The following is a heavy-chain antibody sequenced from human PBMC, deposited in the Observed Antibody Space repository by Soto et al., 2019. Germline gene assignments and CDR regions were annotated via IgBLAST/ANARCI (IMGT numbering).Heavy chain of an antibody. J-gene: IGHJ4*02. CDR3: ARYRREAVAGYTLDN. CDR1: GGSISSNY. D-gene: IGHD6-13*01. Sequence: LSLTCTVSGGSISSNYWTWIRQPPGKGLEWIGYVYNSGSTNYNPSLKSRVTISEDTSKSQFSLKVNSMTAADTAVYYCARYRREAVAGYTLDNWGQGILVTVS. CDR2: VYNSGST. V-gene: IGHV4-59*01.